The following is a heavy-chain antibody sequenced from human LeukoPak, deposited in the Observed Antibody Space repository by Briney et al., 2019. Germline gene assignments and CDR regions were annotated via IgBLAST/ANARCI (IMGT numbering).Heavy chain of an antibody. V-gene: IGHV5-51*01. CDR3: ARQLSSGLLDY. Sequence: GESLKISCKGSGYSFTSYWIAWVRQMPGKGLEWMGIVYPGDSDTRYSPSFQGQDTISADKSISTAYLQWSSLKASDIAMYYCARQLSSGLLDYWGQGTLVTVSS. CDR2: VYPGDSDT. CDR1: GYSFTSYW. J-gene: IGHJ4*02.